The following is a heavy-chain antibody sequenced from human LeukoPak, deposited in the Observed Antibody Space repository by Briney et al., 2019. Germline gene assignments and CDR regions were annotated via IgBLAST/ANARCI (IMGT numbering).Heavy chain of an antibody. CDR1: GYTFTSYD. V-gene: IGHV1-8*01. Sequence: GASVKVSCKASGYTFTSYDINWVRQATGQGLEWMRWMNPNSGNTGYAQKFQGRVTITRNTSISTAYMELSSLRSEDTAVYYCARGDRYFDWLLSLLDYWGQGTLVTVAS. CDR2: MNPNSGNT. J-gene: IGHJ4*02. D-gene: IGHD3-9*01. CDR3: ARGDRYFDWLLSLLDY.